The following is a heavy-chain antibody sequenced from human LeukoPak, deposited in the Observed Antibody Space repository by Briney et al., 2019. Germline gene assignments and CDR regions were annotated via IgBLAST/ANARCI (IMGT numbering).Heavy chain of an antibody. CDR1: GFTFSSYS. CDR2: INKSNGEI. Sequence: GGALRLSCSASGFTFSSYSMNWGRQAPGKVLELLSYINKSNGEIYYADSVKDRFTISSDNSKNTLYLQMNSLRSGDTSVYYCAKDRRGALGTSGCFDHWGQGTLVTVSS. V-gene: IGHV3-21*05. CDR3: AKDRRGALGTSGCFDH. J-gene: IGHJ4*02. D-gene: IGHD2-2*01.